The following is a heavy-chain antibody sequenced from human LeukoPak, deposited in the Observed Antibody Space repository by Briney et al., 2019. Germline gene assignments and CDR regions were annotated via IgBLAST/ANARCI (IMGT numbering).Heavy chain of an antibody. V-gene: IGHV3-23*02. J-gene: IGHJ6*02. CDR1: GFTFSDYY. Sequence: GGSLRLSCAASGFTFSDYYMSWIRQAPGKGLEWVSGMSGSGGSTYYGDSVKGRFTISRDNSKNTLYLQMNSLRAEDTAVYYCARDRGTYYYDSSGHYYYYYGMDVWGQGTTVTVSS. CDR3: ARDRGTYYYDSSGHYYYYYGMDV. D-gene: IGHD3-22*01. CDR2: MSGSGGST.